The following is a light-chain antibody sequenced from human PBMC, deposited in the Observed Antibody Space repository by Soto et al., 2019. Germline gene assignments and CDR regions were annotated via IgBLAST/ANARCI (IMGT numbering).Light chain of an antibody. Sequence: QSVLTQPPSLSGAPGQRVTISCTGSSSNIGAGYDVHWYQQLPGTSPKLLIYDNTNRPSGVPDRVSGSKSGTSASLAITGLQAEDEADYYCQSYDSRLNAVVFGGGTKVTVL. V-gene: IGLV1-40*01. CDR2: DNT. CDR1: SSNIGAGYD. J-gene: IGLJ2*01. CDR3: QSYDSRLNAVV.